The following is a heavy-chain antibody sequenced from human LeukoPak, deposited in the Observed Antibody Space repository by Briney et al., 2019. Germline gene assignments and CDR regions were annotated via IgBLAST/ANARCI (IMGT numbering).Heavy chain of an antibody. Sequence: GGSLRLSCAASGFTFSSYGMHWVRQAPGKGLEWVAVISYDGSNKYYADSVKGRFTISRDNSKNTLYLQMNSLRAEDTAVYYCAKDPRRYCSSTSCYEIDYWGQGTLVTVSS. CDR3: AKDPRRYCSSTSCYEIDY. CDR2: ISYDGSNK. J-gene: IGHJ4*02. D-gene: IGHD2-2*01. CDR1: GFTFSSYG. V-gene: IGHV3-30*18.